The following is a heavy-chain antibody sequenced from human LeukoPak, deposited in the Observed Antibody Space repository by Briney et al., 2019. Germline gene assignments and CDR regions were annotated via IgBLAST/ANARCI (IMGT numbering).Heavy chain of an antibody. V-gene: IGHV1-8*01. CDR2: MNPNSGNT. D-gene: IGHD3-10*01. J-gene: IGHJ5*02. CDR3: ARDKGEARAHRNWFDP. Sequence: ASVKVSCKASGYTFTSYDINWVRQATGQGLEWMGWMNPNSGNTGYAQKFQGRVTMTRNTSISTAYMELSSLRSEDTAVYYCARDKGEARAHRNWFDPWGQGTLVTVSS. CDR1: GYTFTSYD.